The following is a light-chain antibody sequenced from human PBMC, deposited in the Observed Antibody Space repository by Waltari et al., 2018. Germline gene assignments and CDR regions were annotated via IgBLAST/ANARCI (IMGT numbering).Light chain of an antibody. CDR3: QQSYSTPRT. J-gene: IGKJ1*01. Sequence: DIQMTQSPSTLSASVGARVTITCRASQSISSWLAWYPQKPGKAPKLLIYDVSSLESGVPSRFSGSGSGTDFTLTISSLQPEDFATYYCQQSYSTPRTFGQGTKVEIK. CDR1: QSISSW. V-gene: IGKV1-5*01. CDR2: DVS.